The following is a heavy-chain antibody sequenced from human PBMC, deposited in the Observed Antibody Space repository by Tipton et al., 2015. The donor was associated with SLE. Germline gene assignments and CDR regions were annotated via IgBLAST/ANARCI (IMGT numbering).Heavy chain of an antibody. CDR1: GGSISSHY. CDR3: ARGGLXWYGTY. Sequence: TLSLTCTVSGGSISSHYWSWIRQPPGKGLEWIGYIYYSGSTNYNPSLKSRVTISVDTSKNQFSLKLSSVTAADTAVYYCARGGLXWYGTYWGQVTLXTVSS. V-gene: IGHV4-59*11. D-gene: IGHD3-10*01. CDR2: IYYSGST. J-gene: IGHJ4*02.